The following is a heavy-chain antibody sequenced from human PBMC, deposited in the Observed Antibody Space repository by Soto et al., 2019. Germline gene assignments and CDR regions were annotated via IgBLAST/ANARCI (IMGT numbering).Heavy chain of an antibody. CDR2: IIPIFGTA. J-gene: IGHJ6*02. V-gene: IGHV1-69*13. D-gene: IGHD6-6*01. CDR1: GGTFSSYA. Sequence: SVKVSCKASGGTFSSYAISWVRQAPGQGLEWMGRIIPIFGTANYAQKFQGRVTITADESTSTAYRELSSLRSEDTAVYYCARDTIAARPVDYYYGMDVWGQGTTVTVFS. CDR3: ARDTIAARPVDYYYGMDV.